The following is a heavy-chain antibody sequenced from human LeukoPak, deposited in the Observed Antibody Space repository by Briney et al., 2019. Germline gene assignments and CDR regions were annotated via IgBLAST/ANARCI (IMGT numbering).Heavy chain of an antibody. CDR3: ATPLGEPLGY. V-gene: IGHV3-30*02. Sequence: GASLRLSCAASGFTFSFYGMHWVRQAPGKGLEWVAFSGSEGSYKEYADSVKGRFTISRDNSKDTLYLQMNSLRAEDTAVYYCATPLGEPLGYWGQGTLVTVSS. D-gene: IGHD3-16*01. CDR1: GFTFSFYG. J-gene: IGHJ4*02. CDR2: SGSEGSYK.